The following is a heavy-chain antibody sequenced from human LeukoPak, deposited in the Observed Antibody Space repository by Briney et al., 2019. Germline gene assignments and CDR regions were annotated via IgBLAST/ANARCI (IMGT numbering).Heavy chain of an antibody. CDR1: GFTFRDYY. Sequence: GSLRLSCVASGFTFRDYYMSWIRQPPGKGLEWIGSIDYSGSTYYNPSLKSRVTISVDTSNNHFSLKLTSVIATDTAVYYCARHDHSDHGDPNYFDYWGQGTLVTVSS. CDR2: IDYSGST. CDR3: ARHDHSDHGDPNYFDY. D-gene: IGHD4-17*01. J-gene: IGHJ4*02. V-gene: IGHV4-38-2*01.